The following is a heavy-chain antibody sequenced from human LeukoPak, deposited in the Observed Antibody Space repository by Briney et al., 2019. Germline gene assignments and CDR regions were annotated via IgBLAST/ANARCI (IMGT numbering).Heavy chain of an antibody. CDR1: GGSFSGYY. Sequence: PSETLSLTCAVYGGSFSGYYWSWIRQPPGKGLEWIGEINHSGSTNYNPSLKSRVTISVDTSKNQFSLKLSSVTAADTAVYYCAGGDIVVVPAASKSLDVWGQGTTVTVSS. CDR3: AGGDIVVVPAASKSLDV. V-gene: IGHV4-34*01. D-gene: IGHD2-2*01. CDR2: INHSGST. J-gene: IGHJ6*02.